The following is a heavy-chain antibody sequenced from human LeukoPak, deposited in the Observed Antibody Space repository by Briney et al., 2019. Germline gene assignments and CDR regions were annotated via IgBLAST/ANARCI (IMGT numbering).Heavy chain of an antibody. CDR2: IYHSGST. D-gene: IGHD6-13*01. CDR1: GGSISSYY. Sequence: PSETLSLTCTVSGGSISSYYWSWIRQPPGKGLEWIGYIYHSGSTYYNPSLKSRVTISVDRSKNQFSLKLSSVTAADTAVYYCARIAAAGFQAIDYWGQGTLVTVSS. J-gene: IGHJ4*02. V-gene: IGHV4-59*12. CDR3: ARIAAAGFQAIDY.